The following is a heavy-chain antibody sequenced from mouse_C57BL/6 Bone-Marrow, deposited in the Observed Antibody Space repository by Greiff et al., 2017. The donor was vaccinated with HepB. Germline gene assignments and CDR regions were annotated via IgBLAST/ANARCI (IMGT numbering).Heavy chain of an antibody. J-gene: IGHJ4*01. CDR3: ARGYYDYGEYAMDY. V-gene: IGHV5-4*01. Sequence: EVHLVESGGGLVKPGGSLKLSCAASGFTFSSYAMSWVRQTPEKRLEWVATISDGGSYTYYPDNVKGRFTISRDNAKNNLYLQMSHLKSEDTAMYYCARGYYDYGEYAMDYWGQGTSVTVSS. D-gene: IGHD2-4*01. CDR2: ISDGGSYT. CDR1: GFTFSSYA.